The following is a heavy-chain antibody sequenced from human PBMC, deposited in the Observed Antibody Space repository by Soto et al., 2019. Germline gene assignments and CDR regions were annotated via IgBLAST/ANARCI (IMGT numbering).Heavy chain of an antibody. V-gene: IGHV3-23*01. D-gene: IGHD4-17*01. J-gene: IGHJ4*02. CDR3: ARGTYGDYDF. Sequence: GGSLRLSCAASGVTFSTYAMSWVRQAPGKGLEWVSALSAGGTSAYYTVSVEGRFTISRDNSKNILYLQMNSLKADDTAVYYCARGTYGDYDFWGQGTLVTVSS. CDR2: LSAGGTSA. CDR1: GVTFSTYA.